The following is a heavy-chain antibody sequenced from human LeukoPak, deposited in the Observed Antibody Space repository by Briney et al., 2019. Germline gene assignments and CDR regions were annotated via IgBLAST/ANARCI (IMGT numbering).Heavy chain of an antibody. Sequence: SETLSLTCAVYGGSFSGYYWSWIRQPPGKGLEWVGEINHSGSTNYNPSLKSRVTISVDTSRNQFSLKLSSVTAADSAVYYCARRTGYLNYYYYYYMDVWGNGTTVTVSS. J-gene: IGHJ6*03. V-gene: IGHV4-34*01. CDR1: GGSFSGYY. CDR3: ARRTGYLNYYYYYYMDV. D-gene: IGHD3/OR15-3a*01. CDR2: INHSGST.